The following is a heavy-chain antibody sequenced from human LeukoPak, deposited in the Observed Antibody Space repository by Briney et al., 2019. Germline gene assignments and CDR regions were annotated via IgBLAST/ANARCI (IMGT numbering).Heavy chain of an antibody. CDR2: ISSNGGST. CDR1: GFTFSSYA. J-gene: IGHJ4*02. D-gene: IGHD2-2*01. V-gene: IGHV3-64*01. Sequence: GGSLRLSCAASGFTFSSYAMHWVRQAPGKGLEYVSAISSNGGSTYYANSVKGRFTISRDNSKNTLYLQMGSLRAEDMAVYYCARARYCSSTSCQGPFDYWGQGTLVTVSS. CDR3: ARARYCSSTSCQGPFDY.